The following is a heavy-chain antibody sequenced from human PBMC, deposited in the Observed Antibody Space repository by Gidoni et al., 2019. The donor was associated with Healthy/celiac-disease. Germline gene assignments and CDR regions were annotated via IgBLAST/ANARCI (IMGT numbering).Heavy chain of an antibody. D-gene: IGHD5-18*01. CDR2: IYYSGSA. CDR3: ARHDRLLRTYYYYGMDV. CDR1: VGSLSSSSYY. Sequence: QLQLQESGPGLVKPSETLSLTCTVSVGSLSSSSYYWGWIRQPPGKGLEWIGSIYYSGSAYYNPSLKRGVTISVDTSKNQCSRKQSTVTAEDTAVYDCARHDRLLRTYYYYGMDVWGQGTTVTVSS. V-gene: IGHV4-39*01. J-gene: IGHJ6*02.